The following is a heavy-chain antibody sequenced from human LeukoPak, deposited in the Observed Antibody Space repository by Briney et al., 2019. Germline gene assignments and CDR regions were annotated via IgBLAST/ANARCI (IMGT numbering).Heavy chain of an antibody. CDR1: GFTFGDYA. Sequence: PGGSLRLSCTASGFTFGDYALSWFRQAPGKGLEWLSFIRSKDHGGTTEYAASVKGRFTISRDDSNSIAYLQMNSLIIEDTAAYFCTRDPHYHHGNPHDFWGQGTRVTVSS. CDR3: TRDPHYHHGNPHDF. D-gene: IGHD4-23*01. J-gene: IGHJ4*02. CDR2: IRSKDHGGTT. V-gene: IGHV3-49*03.